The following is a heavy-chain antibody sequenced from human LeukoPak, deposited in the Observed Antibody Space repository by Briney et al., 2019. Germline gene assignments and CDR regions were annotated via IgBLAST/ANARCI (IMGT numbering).Heavy chain of an antibody. D-gene: IGHD3-3*01. Sequence: SETLSLTCTISGGSISSYYWSWIRQPPGKGLEWIGEINHSGSTNYNPSLKSRVTISVDTSKNQFSLKLSSVTAADTAVYYCARHSTFFGVVIIKGRVRGPFDYWGQGTLVTVSS. CDR3: ARHSTFFGVVIIKGRVRGPFDY. CDR1: GGSISSYY. J-gene: IGHJ4*02. CDR2: INHSGST. V-gene: IGHV4-34*01.